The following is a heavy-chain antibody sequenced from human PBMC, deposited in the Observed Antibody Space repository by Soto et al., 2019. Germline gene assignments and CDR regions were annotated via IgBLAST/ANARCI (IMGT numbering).Heavy chain of an antibody. J-gene: IGHJ6*02. CDR2: ISGSGGST. CDR3: AKYSGYGTLRRYYYYGMDV. V-gene: IGHV3-23*01. Sequence: TGGSLRLSCAASGFTFSSYAMSWVRQAPGKGLEWVSAISGSGGSTYYADSVKGRFTISRDNSKNTLYLQMNSLRAEDTAVYYCAKYSGYGTLRRYYYYGMDVWGQGTAVTVSS. D-gene: IGHD5-12*01. CDR1: GFTFSSYA.